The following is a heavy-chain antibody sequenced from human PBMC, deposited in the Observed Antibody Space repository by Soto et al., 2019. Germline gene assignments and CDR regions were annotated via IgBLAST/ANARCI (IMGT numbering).Heavy chain of an antibody. V-gene: IGHV1-69*13. D-gene: IGHD1-26*01. J-gene: IGHJ4*02. Sequence: SVKVSCKASGGTFSSYAISWVRQAPGQGLEWMGGIIPIFGTANYAQKFQGRVTITADESTSTAYMELSSLRSEDTAVYYCARGGARALLGNLDYWGQGTLVTVSS. CDR1: GGTFSSYA. CDR2: IIPIFGTA. CDR3: ARGGARALLGNLDY.